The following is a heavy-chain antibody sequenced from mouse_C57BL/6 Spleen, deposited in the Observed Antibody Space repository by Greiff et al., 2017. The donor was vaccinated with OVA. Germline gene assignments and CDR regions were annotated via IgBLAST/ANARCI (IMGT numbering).Heavy chain of an antibody. CDR2: INPNNGGT. CDR1: GYTFTDYN. D-gene: IGHD1-2*01. V-gene: IGHV1-22*01. Sequence: EVQLVESGPELVKPGASVKMSCKASGYTFTDYNMHWVKQSHGKSLEWIGYINPNNGGTSYNQKFKGKATLTVNKSSSTAYMELRSLTSEDSAVYYCARGGSYPYFDYWGQGTTLTVSS. CDR3: ARGGSYPYFDY. J-gene: IGHJ2*01.